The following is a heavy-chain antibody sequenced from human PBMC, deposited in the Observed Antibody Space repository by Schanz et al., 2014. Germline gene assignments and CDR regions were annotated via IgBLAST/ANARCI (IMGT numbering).Heavy chain of an antibody. V-gene: IGHV3-7*01. D-gene: IGHD3-3*01. CDR1: GFTFSDYY. Sequence: VQLVDSGEGLVKPGGSRDLSWAASGFTFSDYYMTWIRQAPGKGLEWVANIKQDGSEKYYVDSVKGRFTISRDNAKNSLYLQMNSLTAEDTAVYYCARGVRIDYWGQGTLGTVSS. CDR3: ARGVRIDY. J-gene: IGHJ4*02. CDR2: IKQDGSEK.